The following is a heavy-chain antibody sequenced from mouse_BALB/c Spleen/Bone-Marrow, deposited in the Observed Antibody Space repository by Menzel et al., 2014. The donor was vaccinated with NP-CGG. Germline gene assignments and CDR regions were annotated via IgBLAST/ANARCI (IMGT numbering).Heavy chain of an antibody. CDR1: GFNIKDTY. D-gene: IGHD1-1*01. Sequence: EVQVVESGAELVKPGASVKLSCTASGFNIKDTYMHWVKQRPEQGLEWIGRIDPANGNTKYDPKFQGKATITADTSSNTADLQLSSLTSEDTAVYYCALYYYGSSGFAYWGQGTLVTVSA. CDR3: ALYYYGSSGFAY. V-gene: IGHV14-3*02. CDR2: IDPANGNT. J-gene: IGHJ3*01.